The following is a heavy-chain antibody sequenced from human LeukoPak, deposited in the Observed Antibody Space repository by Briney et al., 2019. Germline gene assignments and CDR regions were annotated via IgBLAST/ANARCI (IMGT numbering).Heavy chain of an antibody. CDR2: INPSGGST. CDR1: GYTFTSYY. D-gene: IGHD4-11*01. V-gene: IGHV1-46*01. Sequence: ASVKVSCKASGYTFTSYYMHWVRQAPGQGLEWMGIINPSGGSTSYAQKFQGRVTMTRDMSTSTVYMELSSLRSEDTALYYCARDPLLQPLLFDYWGQGTLVTVSS. CDR3: ARDPLLQPLLFDY. J-gene: IGHJ4*02.